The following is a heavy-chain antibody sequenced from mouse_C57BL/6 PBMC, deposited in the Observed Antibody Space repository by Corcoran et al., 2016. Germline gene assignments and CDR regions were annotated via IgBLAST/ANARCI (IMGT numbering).Heavy chain of an antibody. CDR1: GYTFTDYY. V-gene: IGHV1-26*01. CDR2: INPNNGGT. J-gene: IGHJ2*01. D-gene: IGHD1-1*01. Sequence: EVQLQQSGPELVKPGASVKISCKASGYTFTDYYMNWVKQSHGKSLEWIGDINPNNGGTSYNQKFKGKATLTVDKSSSTAYMELRSLTSEDSAVYYCARSSGYGSSYDYWGQGTTLTVSS. CDR3: ARSSGYGSSYDY.